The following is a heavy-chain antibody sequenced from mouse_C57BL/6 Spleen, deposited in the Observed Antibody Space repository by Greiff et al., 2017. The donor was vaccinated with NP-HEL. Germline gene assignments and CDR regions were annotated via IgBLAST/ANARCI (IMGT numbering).Heavy chain of an antibody. CDR3: ARHENYGYDLYAMDY. CDR1: GYTFTEYT. J-gene: IGHJ4*01. Sequence: LVESGAELVKPGASVKLSCKASGYTFTEYTIHWVKQRSGQGLEWIGWFYPGSGSIKYNEKFKDKATLTADKSSSTVYMELSRLTSEDSAVYFCARHENYGYDLYAMDYWGQGTSVTVSS. CDR2: FYPGSGSI. V-gene: IGHV1-62-2*01. D-gene: IGHD2-2*01.